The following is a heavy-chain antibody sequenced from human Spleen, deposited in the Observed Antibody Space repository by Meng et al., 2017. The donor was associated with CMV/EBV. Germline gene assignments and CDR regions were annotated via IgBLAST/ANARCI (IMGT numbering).Heavy chain of an antibody. CDR3: ARNGAGGNYVY. D-gene: IGHD1-7*01. CDR2: IRQDGSEK. CDR1: GFSFSDSW. J-gene: IGHJ4*02. Sequence: SCAACGFSFSDSWMSWVRQAPGKGLEWVANIRQDGSEKYYVGSVRGRFTISRDNAKNSLYLQMNSLRAEDTAVYYCARNGAGGNYVYWGQGTLVTVSS. V-gene: IGHV3-7*01.